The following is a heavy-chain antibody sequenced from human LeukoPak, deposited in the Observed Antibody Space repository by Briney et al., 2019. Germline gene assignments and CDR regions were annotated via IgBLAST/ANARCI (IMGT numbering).Heavy chain of an antibody. Sequence: SETLSLTCTVSGGSISSSSYYWGWIRQPPGKGLEWIGSIYYSGSTYYNPSLKSRVTISVDTSKNQFSLKLSSVTAADTAVYYCARIPGYGDYYFDYWGQGTLVTVSS. CDR2: IYYSGST. V-gene: IGHV4-39*01. CDR3: ARIPGYGDYYFDY. CDR1: GGSISSSSYY. J-gene: IGHJ4*02. D-gene: IGHD4-17*01.